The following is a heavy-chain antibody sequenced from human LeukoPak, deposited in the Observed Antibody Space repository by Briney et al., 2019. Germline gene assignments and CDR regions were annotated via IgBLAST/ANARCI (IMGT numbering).Heavy chain of an antibody. CDR1: GGSISSYY. D-gene: IGHD3-10*01. CDR3: ARGTSITMVRGVKPTDYYYGMDV. V-gene: IGHV4-34*01. J-gene: IGHJ6*02. CDR2: INHSGST. Sequence: SETLSLTCTVSGGSISSYYWSWIRQPPGKGLEWIGEINHSGSTNYNPSLKSRVTISVDTSKNQFSLKLSSVTAADTAVYYCARGTSITMVRGVKPTDYYYGMDVWGQGTTVTVSS.